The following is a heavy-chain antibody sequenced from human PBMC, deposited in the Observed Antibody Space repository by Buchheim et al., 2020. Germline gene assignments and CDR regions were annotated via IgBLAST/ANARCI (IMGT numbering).Heavy chain of an antibody. CDR2: VYYSGST. D-gene: IGHD3-22*01. CDR3: ARPRYYYDSSGSYLNYFDY. Sequence: QLQLQESGPGLVKPSETLSLTCTVSGASISSSRYYWGWIRQPPGKGLEWIGTVYYSGSTYYNPSLKSRLTISVDTSKNQFSLKLSSVTAADTAVYYCARPRYYYDSSGSYLNYFDYWGQGTL. CDR1: GASISSSRYY. J-gene: IGHJ4*02. V-gene: IGHV4-39*01.